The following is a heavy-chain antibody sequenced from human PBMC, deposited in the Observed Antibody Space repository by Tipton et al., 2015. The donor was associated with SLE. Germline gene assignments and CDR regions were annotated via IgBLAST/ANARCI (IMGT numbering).Heavy chain of an antibody. CDR3: ARVRVDTAMGVFDF. J-gene: IGHJ4*02. CDR1: GYAFISYG. V-gene: IGHV1-18*01. CDR2: ISTYDGTT. Sequence: QSGAEVKKPGASVKVSCRASGYAFISYGISWMRQAPGQGLEWVGWISTYDGTTHSSQKLQGRVTMTTDISTSTAYMDLRSLTSDDTAVYYCARVRVDTAMGVFDFWGQGTLVTVSS. D-gene: IGHD5-18*01.